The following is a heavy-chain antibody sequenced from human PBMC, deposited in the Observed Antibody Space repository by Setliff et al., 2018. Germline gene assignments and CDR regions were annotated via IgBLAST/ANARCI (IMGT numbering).Heavy chain of an antibody. CDR1: GTTFNSHA. J-gene: IGHJ6*03. D-gene: IGHD3-9*01. V-gene: IGHV1-69*06. Sequence: ASVKVSCKTSGTTFNSHAINWVRQAPGQGLEWMGRIITAFGSAISAQKFQDRVSINADRTTYTAYLELTSLTLEDTAVYYCAASPKKVTGSDYYNYYMDVWGKGTTVTVSS. CDR3: AASPKKVTGSDYYNYYMDV. CDR2: IITAFGSA.